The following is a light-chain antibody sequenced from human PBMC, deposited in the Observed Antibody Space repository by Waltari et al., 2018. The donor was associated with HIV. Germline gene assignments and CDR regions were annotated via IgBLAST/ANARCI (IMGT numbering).Light chain of an antibody. CDR1: ALTEQY. V-gene: IGLV3-25*03. J-gene: IGLJ2*01. Sequence: SYELTQPPSVSVSPGQTARIVCPGDALTEQYAYWYQQKAGQATVMVMYKNIQRPSGIPERFSGSSSGTTVTLTISGVQAEDEADYYCQSADSSGSFRVFGGGTKVTVL. CDR3: QSADSSGSFRV. CDR2: KNI.